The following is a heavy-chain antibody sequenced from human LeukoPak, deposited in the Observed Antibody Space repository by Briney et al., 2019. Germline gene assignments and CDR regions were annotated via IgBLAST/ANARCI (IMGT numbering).Heavy chain of an antibody. V-gene: IGHV4-31*03. J-gene: IGHJ4*02. CDR2: IYYSGST. CDR1: GGSISSGGYY. D-gene: IGHD2-2*01. Sequence: SETLSLTCTVSGGSISSGGYYWSWIRQHRGKGLEWIGYIYYSGSTYYNPSLKSRVTISVDSSKNQFSLKLSSVTATDTAVYYCARDGGCSSTSCYFDYWGQGTLVTVSS. CDR3: ARDGGCSSTSCYFDY.